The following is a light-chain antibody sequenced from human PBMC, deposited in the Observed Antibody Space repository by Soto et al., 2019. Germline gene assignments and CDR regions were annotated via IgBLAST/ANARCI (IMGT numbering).Light chain of an antibody. Sequence: DIVMTQSPDSLAVSLGERATINCKSSQSVLYSSNNKNYLAWYQQKPGQPPKLLIYWASTRESGVPDRFGGSGSGTDFTLTISSLQAEDVAVYYRQQYYSTRTFGQGTKV. CDR1: QSVLYSSNNKNY. J-gene: IGKJ1*01. V-gene: IGKV4-1*01. CDR3: QQYYSTRT. CDR2: WAS.